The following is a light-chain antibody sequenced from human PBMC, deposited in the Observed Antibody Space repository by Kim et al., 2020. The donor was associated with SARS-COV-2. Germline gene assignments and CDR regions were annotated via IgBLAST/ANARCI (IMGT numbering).Light chain of an antibody. CDR3: QAWDINTVV. J-gene: IGLJ2*01. CDR1: KLGDKY. CDR2: QDT. Sequence: SGSPGQTASITCYGDKLGDKYTCWYQQKAGQSPVLVIYQDTKRPSGIPERFSGSNSGNTATLTISGTQAMDEADYFCQAWDINTVVFGGGTQLTVL. V-gene: IGLV3-1*01.